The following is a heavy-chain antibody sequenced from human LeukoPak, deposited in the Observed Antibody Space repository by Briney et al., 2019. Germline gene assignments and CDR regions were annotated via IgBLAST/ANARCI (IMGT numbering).Heavy chain of an antibody. Sequence: PSETLSLTCTVSGGSISNYYWSWIRQPAWKGLEWIGRIYTSGTTIYNSALKSRVTMSVDTSKNQVSLKLSSVTAADTAVYYCARSTIHGWFDPWGQGTLVTVSS. CDR3: ARSTIHGWFDP. D-gene: IGHD2-2*01. CDR2: IYTSGTT. V-gene: IGHV4-4*07. CDR1: GGSISNYY. J-gene: IGHJ5*02.